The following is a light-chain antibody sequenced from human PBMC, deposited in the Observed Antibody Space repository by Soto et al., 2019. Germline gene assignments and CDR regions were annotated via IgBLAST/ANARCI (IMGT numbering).Light chain of an antibody. CDR3: NSYADSDNWV. J-gene: IGLJ3*02. V-gene: IGLV2-8*01. CDR2: EVT. Sequence: QSALTQPPSASGSPGQSVTISCTGTSSDVGGYNYVSWYQHHPGKAPKLMIYEVTKRPSGVPDRFSGSKSGNTASLTVSGLQAEDEADYYCNSYADSDNWVFGGGTKLTLL. CDR1: SSDVGGYNY.